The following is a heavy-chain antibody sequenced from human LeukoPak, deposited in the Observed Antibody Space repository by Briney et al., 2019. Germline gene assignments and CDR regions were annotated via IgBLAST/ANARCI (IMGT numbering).Heavy chain of an antibody. V-gene: IGHV3-66*02. Sequence: GGSLRLSCAASGLTVSSNYMSWVRQAPGRGLEWVSVLYSGGSTYYADSVKGRFTISRDNSKNTLYLQMNSLRPEDTAVYFCARDGRYASSWYRYFDLWGRGTLVSVSS. CDR1: GLTVSSNY. CDR2: LYSGGST. CDR3: ARDGRYASSWYRYFDL. J-gene: IGHJ2*01. D-gene: IGHD6-13*01.